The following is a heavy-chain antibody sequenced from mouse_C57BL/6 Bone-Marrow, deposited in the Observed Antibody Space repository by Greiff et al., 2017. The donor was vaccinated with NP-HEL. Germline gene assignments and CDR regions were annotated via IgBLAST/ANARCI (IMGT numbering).Heavy chain of an antibody. V-gene: IGHV14-2*01. CDR1: GFNIKDSY. CDR3: ALVRGFAY. Sequence: EVKLVESGAELVKPGASVKLSCTASGFNIKDSYMHWVKQRTEQGLEWIGRIDPEDGETKYAPKFQGQATITADTSSNTAYRQLRSLTSDDTSVYYCALVRGFAYWCEVTLVTVSA. J-gene: IGHJ3*01. CDR2: IDPEDGET. D-gene: IGHD1-1*01.